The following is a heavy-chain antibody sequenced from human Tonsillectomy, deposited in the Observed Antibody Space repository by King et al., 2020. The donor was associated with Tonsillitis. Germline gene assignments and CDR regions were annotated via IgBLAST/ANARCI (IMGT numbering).Heavy chain of an antibody. Sequence: VQLVESGGGVVQPGTSLRLSCAASGFTFGNYGMHWVRQAPGKGLEWVALIAYDASYENYADSVKGRFTISRDNSKNTLYLEMNSLSVEDTAVYYCAKAGIRLSDWYFDLWGRGTLVTVSS. CDR2: IAYDASYE. V-gene: IGHV3-30*18. J-gene: IGHJ2*01. D-gene: IGHD2-21*02. CDR1: GFTFGNYG. CDR3: AKAGIRLSDWYFDL.